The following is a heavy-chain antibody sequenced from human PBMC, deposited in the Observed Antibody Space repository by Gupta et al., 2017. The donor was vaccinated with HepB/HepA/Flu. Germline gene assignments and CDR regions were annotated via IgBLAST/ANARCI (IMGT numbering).Heavy chain of an antibody. J-gene: IGHJ4*02. CDR2: ISAYNGNT. CDR3: ARDEYYYDSSGYYYFDY. Sequence: QVQLVQSGAEVKKPGASVKVSCKASGYTFTSYGIRWVRQAPGQGLEWMGWISAYNGNTNYAQKLQGRVTMTTDTSTSTAYMELRSLRSDDTAVYYCARDEYYYDSSGYYYFDYWGQGTLVTVSS. CDR1: GYTFTSYG. V-gene: IGHV1-18*01. D-gene: IGHD3-22*01.